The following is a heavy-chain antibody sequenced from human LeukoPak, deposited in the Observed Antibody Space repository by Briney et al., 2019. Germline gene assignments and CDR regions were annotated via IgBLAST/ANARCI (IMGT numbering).Heavy chain of an antibody. CDR1: GGSFSGYY. CDR3: ARGGYSGSYWFDP. CDR2: INHSGST. J-gene: IGHJ5*02. V-gene: IGHV4-34*01. D-gene: IGHD1-26*01. Sequence: SETLSLTCAVYGGSFSGYYWSWIRQPPGKGLEWIGEINHSGSTNYNPSLKSRVTISVDTSKNQFSLKLSSVTAADTAVYYCARGGYSGSYWFDPWGQGTLVTVSS.